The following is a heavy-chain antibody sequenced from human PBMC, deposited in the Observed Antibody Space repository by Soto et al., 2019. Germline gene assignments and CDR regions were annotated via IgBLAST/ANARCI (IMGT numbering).Heavy chain of an antibody. J-gene: IGHJ3*02. CDR2: IYPGDSDT. D-gene: IGHD3-22*01. CDR1: GYSFTSYW. Sequence: VESLKISCKGSGYSFTSYWIGWVRQVPVKGLEWMGIIYPGDSDTRYSPSFQGQVTISADKSISTAYLQWSSLKASDTAMYYCARLTSMIVVVGSHDAFDIWGQGTMVTVSS. CDR3: ARLTSMIVVVGSHDAFDI. V-gene: IGHV5-51*01.